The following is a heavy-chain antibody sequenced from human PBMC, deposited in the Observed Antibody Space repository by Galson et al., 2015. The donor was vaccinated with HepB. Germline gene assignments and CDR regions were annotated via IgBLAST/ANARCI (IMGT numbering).Heavy chain of an antibody. CDR2: ISSSSSYI. CDR1: GFTFSSYS. Sequence: SLRLSCAASGFTFSSYSMNWVRQAPGKGLEWVSSISSSSSYIYYADSVKGRFTISRDNAKNSLYLQMNSLRAEDTAVYYCARDLGSTMILPYFDYWGQGTLVTVSS. V-gene: IGHV3-21*01. D-gene: IGHD3-22*01. CDR3: ARDLGSTMILPYFDY. J-gene: IGHJ4*02.